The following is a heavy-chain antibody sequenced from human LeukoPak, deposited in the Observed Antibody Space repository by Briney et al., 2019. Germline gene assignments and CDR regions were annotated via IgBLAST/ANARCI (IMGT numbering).Heavy chain of an antibody. V-gene: IGHV3-30*18. J-gene: IGHJ6*02. Sequence: PGGSLRLSCAASGFTFSSYGMHWVRQAPGKGLEWVAVISYDGSNKYYADSVKGRFTISRDNSKNTLYLQTNSLRAEDTAVYYCAKDLSSVAATYYYGMDVWGQGTTVTVSS. CDR1: GFTFSSYG. D-gene: IGHD2-15*01. CDR2: ISYDGSNK. CDR3: AKDLSSVAATYYYGMDV.